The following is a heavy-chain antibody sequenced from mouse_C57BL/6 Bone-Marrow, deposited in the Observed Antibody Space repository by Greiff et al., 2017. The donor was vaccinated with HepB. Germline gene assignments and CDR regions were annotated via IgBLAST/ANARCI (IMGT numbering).Heavy chain of an antibody. J-gene: IGHJ1*03. CDR3: ARYGWLLCPWYFDV. CDR1: GYTFTSYT. CDR2: INPSSGYT. Sequence: QVQLQQSGAELARPGASVKMSCKASGYTFTSYTMHSVKQRPGQGLEWIGYINPSSGYTKYNQKFKDKATLTADKSSSTAYMQLSSLTSEDSAVYYCARYGWLLCPWYFDVWGTGTTVTVSS. D-gene: IGHD2-3*01. V-gene: IGHV1-4*01.